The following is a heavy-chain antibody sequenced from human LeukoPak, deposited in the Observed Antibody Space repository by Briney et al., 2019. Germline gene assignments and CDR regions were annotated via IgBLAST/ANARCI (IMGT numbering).Heavy chain of an antibody. Sequence: GRSLRLSCAASGFTFSSYAMHWVRRAPGKGLEWVAVISYDGSNKYYADSVKGRFTISRDNSKNTLYLQMNSLRAEDTAVYYCARDDCDIWGQGTMVTVSS. CDR2: ISYDGSNK. CDR3: ARDDCDI. J-gene: IGHJ3*02. D-gene: IGHD2-21*02. V-gene: IGHV3-30-3*01. CDR1: GFTFSSYA.